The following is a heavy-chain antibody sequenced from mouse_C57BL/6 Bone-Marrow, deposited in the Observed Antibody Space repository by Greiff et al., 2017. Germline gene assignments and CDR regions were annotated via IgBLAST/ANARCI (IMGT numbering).Heavy chain of an antibody. D-gene: IGHD2-2*01. CDR2: INPNSGGT. Sequence: QVQLQQPGAELVKPGASVKLSCKASGYTFTSYWMHWVKQRPGQGLEWIGMINPNSGGTNYNEKFKSKATLTVDKSSSTAYMQLSSLTSEDSAVYFYARASNMFTNLYWYFDVWGTGTTVTVSS. V-gene: IGHV1-64*01. J-gene: IGHJ1*03. CDR1: GYTFTSYW. CDR3: ARASNMFTNLYWYFDV.